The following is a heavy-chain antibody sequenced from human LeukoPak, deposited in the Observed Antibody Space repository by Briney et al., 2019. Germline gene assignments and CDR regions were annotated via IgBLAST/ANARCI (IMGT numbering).Heavy chain of an antibody. CDR2: ISGSGGST. CDR1: GFTFSSYA. V-gene: IGHV3-23*01. CDR3: ARDRTNLDY. D-gene: IGHD2-2*01. J-gene: IGHJ4*02. Sequence: GGSLRLSCAASGFTFSSYAMSWVRQAPGKGLEWVSAISGSGGSTYYADSVKGRFTISRDNAKNSLYLQMNSLRAEDTAVYYCARDRTNLDYWGQGTLVTVSS.